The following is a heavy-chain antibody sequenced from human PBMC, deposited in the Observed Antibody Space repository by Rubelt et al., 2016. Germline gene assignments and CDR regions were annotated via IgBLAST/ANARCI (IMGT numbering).Heavy chain of an antibody. CDR2: VHYDGTT. J-gene: IGHJ3*02. CDR3: ARDTSSYYDSSGSFDI. V-gene: IGHV4-39*07. Sequence: QLQLQESGPGLVKPSETLSLTCTLSGGSISGSNYRWGWIRQPPGKGLEWIGNVHYDGTTDYTPSLKSRVPISLDTSKTQFSLKLSSVTAADTAVYYCARDTSSYYDSSGSFDIWGQGTMVTVSS. CDR1: GGSISGSNYR. D-gene: IGHD3-22*01.